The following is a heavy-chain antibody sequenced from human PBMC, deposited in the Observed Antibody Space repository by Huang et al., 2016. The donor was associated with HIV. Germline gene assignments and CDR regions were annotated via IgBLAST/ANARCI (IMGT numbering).Heavy chain of an antibody. CDR2: VYQCGST. Sequence: QLQLQESGPGQVKPSETLSLTCTVSGDFISSTNYYWGWIRQSPGKGLEWVGSVYQCGSTNYNPSLKSRCTLSVDTSRNQFSLRLNSVTAADTAVYYCASQHIGAAATWFWGRGTQVAVSS. CDR3: ASQHIGAAATWF. CDR1: GDFISSTNYY. D-gene: IGHD6-13*01. J-gene: IGHJ4*02. V-gene: IGHV4-39*01.